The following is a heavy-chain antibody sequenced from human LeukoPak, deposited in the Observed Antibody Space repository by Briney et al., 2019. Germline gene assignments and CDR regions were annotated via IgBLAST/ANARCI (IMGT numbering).Heavy chain of an antibody. D-gene: IGHD6-13*01. V-gene: IGHV4-4*07. Sequence: KPSETLSLTCTVSGGSISSYYWSWIRQPAGKGLEWIGRIYTSGSTNYNPSLKRRVTISVDTSKNQFSLKLSSVTAADTAVYYCAREDGSSWYHNWFDPWGQGTLVTVSS. CDR2: IYTSGST. CDR3: AREDGSSWYHNWFDP. J-gene: IGHJ5*02. CDR1: GGSISSYY.